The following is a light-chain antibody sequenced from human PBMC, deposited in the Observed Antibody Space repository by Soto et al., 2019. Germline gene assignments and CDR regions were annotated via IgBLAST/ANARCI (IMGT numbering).Light chain of an antibody. CDR3: LQHKSYPIT. J-gene: IGKJ5*01. CDR1: QSINNY. Sequence: DIPMTQSPSAMSASVGDRVTITCRASQSINNYLAWFQQKPGKVPKRLIYTASSLQSGVPSRFSGSGSGTEFTLTISSLQPEDSATYYCLQHKSYPITFGQGTRLEIK. CDR2: TAS. V-gene: IGKV1-17*03.